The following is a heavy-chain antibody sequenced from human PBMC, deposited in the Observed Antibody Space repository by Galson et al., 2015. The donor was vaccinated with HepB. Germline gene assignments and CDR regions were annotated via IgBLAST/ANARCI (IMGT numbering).Heavy chain of an antibody. Sequence: SCKASGYTFTGHYMHWVRQAPGQGLEWMGWINPNSGGTNYAQKFQGRVTMTRDTSISTAYMELSRLISDDTAVYYCARKTGEVDFDSWGQGTLVTVSS. CDR3: ARKTGEVDFDS. J-gene: IGHJ4*02. D-gene: IGHD7-27*01. V-gene: IGHV1-2*02. CDR2: INPNSGGT. CDR1: GYTFTGHY.